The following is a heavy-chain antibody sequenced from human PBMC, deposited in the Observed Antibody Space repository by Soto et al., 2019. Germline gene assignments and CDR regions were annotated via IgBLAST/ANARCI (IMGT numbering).Heavy chain of an antibody. CDR1: GFTFDDYT. Sequence: GGSLRLSCAASGFTFDDYTMHWVRQAPGKGLEWVSLISWDGGSTYYADSVKGRFTISRDNSINSLYLQMNSLRTEDTALYYCAKDIRGYSYGSFYYYYYGMDVWGQGTTVTVSS. CDR2: ISWDGGST. D-gene: IGHD5-18*01. CDR3: AKDIRGYSYGSFYYYYYGMDV. V-gene: IGHV3-43*01. J-gene: IGHJ6*02.